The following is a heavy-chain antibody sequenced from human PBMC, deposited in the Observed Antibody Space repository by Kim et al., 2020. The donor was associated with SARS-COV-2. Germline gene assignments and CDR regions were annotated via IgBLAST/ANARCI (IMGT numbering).Heavy chain of an antibody. J-gene: IGHJ6*03. CDR2: IYYSGST. CDR3: ARDAAGTRLGMDV. CDR1: GGSISSGDYY. Sequence: SETLSLTCTVSGGSISSGDYYWRWIRQPPGKGLEWIGYIYYSGSTYYNPSLKSRVTISVDTSKNQFSLKLSSVTAADTAVYYCARDAAGTRLGMDVWGKGTTVTVSS. D-gene: IGHD1-7*01. V-gene: IGHV4-30-4*01.